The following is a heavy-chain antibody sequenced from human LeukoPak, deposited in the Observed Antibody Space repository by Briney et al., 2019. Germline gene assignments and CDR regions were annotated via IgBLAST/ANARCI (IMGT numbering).Heavy chain of an antibody. Sequence: ASVKVSCKASGYTFTSYDVNWVRQAPGKGLEWMGGFDPEDGETIYAQKFQGRVTMTEDTSTDTAYMELSSLRSEDTAVYYCGHWNYSGGAFDIWGQGTMVTVSS. CDR2: FDPEDGET. V-gene: IGHV1-24*01. CDR3: GHWNYSGGAFDI. J-gene: IGHJ3*02. D-gene: IGHD1-7*01. CDR1: GYTFTSYD.